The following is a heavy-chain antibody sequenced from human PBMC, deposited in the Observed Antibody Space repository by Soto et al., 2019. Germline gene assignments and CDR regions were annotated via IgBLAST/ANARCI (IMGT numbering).Heavy chain of an antibody. J-gene: IGHJ5*01. V-gene: IGHV6-1*01. Sequence: PSQTLSLTCAISGDSVSSNTVAWNWIRQSPSRGLEWLGRTYYRSKWYDDYAESVKSRITINPDTSKNQFSLHLNSVTLEDTAVYYCARSWFGPQLHCFDFLGHGSLVT. CDR1: GDSVSSNTVA. D-gene: IGHD3-16*01. CDR3: ARSWFGPQLHCFDF. CDR2: TYYRSKWYD.